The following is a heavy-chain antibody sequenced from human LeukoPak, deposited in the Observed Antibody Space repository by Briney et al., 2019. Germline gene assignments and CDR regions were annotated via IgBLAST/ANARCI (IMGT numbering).Heavy chain of an antibody. D-gene: IGHD2-15*01. CDR1: GYSFTSYW. CDR3: ARDPRYCSGGSCYYFDY. V-gene: IGHV5-51*01. J-gene: IGHJ4*02. CDR2: IYPGDSDT. Sequence: GESLKISCKGSGYSFTSYWIGWVRQMPGKGLEWMGIIYPGDSDTRYSPSFQGQVIISADKSISTAYLQWSSLKASDTAMYYCARDPRYCSGGSCYYFDYWGQGTLVTVSS.